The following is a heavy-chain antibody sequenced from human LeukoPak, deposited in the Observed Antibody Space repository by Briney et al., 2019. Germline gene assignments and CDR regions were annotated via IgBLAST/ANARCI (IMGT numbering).Heavy chain of an antibody. Sequence: PSETLSLTCAVYGGSFSGYYWSWIRQPPGMGLEWIGEINHSGSTNYNPSLKSRVTISVDTSKNQFSLKMSSVTAADTAVYYCATQYGSGSYHEYNWFDPWGQGTLVTVSS. CDR1: GGSFSGYY. CDR2: INHSGST. V-gene: IGHV4-34*01. CDR3: ATQYGSGSYHEYNWFDP. J-gene: IGHJ5*02. D-gene: IGHD3-10*01.